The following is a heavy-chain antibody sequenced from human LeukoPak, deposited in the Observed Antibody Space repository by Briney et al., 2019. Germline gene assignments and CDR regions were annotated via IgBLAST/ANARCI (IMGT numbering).Heavy chain of an antibody. J-gene: IGHJ6*03. D-gene: IGHD3-3*01. CDR1: GFTFSSYS. CDR3: ARTSYDSRYYYNYMDV. Sequence: GGSLRLSCAASGFTFSSYSMNWVRQAPGKGLEWVSSISSSSSYIYYADSVKGRFTISRDNAKNSLYLQMNSLRAEDTAVYYCARTSYDSRYYYNYMDVWGKGTTVTASS. CDR2: ISSSSSYI. V-gene: IGHV3-21*01.